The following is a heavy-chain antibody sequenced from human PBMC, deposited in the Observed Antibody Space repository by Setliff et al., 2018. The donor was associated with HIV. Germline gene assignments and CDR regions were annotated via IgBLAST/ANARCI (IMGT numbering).Heavy chain of an antibody. J-gene: IGHJ5*02. D-gene: IGHD6-13*01. CDR1: GESLSGYY. V-gene: IGHV4-34*01. Sequence: PSETLSLTCAVYGESLSGYYWSWIRQPPGKGLGWVGEINHSRATNYNPSLQSRLTVSVDTSKNQFSLKLSSVTAADTAMYYCVRGGDSSSWYWGRWFDPWGQGTLVTVSS. CDR3: VRGGDSSSWYWGRWFDP. CDR2: INHSRAT.